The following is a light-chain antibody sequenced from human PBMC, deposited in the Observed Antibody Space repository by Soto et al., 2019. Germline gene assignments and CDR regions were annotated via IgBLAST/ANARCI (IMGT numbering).Light chain of an antibody. CDR3: QQYNSPPWT. J-gene: IGKJ1*01. CDR2: KAS. V-gene: IGKV1-5*03. Sequence: DIQMTQSPSTLSASVGDRVTITCRASQSISSWLAWYQQKPGKAPKLLIYKASSLESGVPSRFSGRGSGTEFTLTISRLQPDDFATYYCQQYNSPPWTFGQGTKVEIK. CDR1: QSISSW.